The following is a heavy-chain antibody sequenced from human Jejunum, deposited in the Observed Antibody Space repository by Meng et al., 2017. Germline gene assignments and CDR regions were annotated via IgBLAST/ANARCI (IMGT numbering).Heavy chain of an antibody. CDR3: ARGRSIDFRLAKYDY. CDR1: GGSFGTDY. V-gene: IGHV4-34*01. CDR2: INRSGST. J-gene: IGHJ4*02. Sequence: QVHLQQWGAGHLKPAETLSLTCAVNGGSFGTDYWTWFRQSPEKGLEWIGEINRSGSTSSNPSLKSRVAISMDTSKNQFFLRLDSVTAADTAVYYCARGRSIDFRLAKYDYWGQGTLVTVSS. D-gene: IGHD3-3*01.